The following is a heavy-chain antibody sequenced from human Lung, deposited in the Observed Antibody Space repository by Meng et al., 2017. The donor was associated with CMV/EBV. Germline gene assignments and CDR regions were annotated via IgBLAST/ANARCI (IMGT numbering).Heavy chain of an antibody. CDR2: ISTTSTYI. D-gene: IGHD3-3*01. J-gene: IGHJ6*02. V-gene: IGHV3-21*01. CDR3: AVFGVAITNGMDV. CDR1: GFTFSAYS. Sequence: SXEASGFTFSAYSMNWVRQAPGKGLEWVSSISTTSTYIYYADSVKGRFTISRDNAKNPLYLQMDSLSAVDTAVYYCAVFGVAITNGMDVWGQGTTVTVSS.